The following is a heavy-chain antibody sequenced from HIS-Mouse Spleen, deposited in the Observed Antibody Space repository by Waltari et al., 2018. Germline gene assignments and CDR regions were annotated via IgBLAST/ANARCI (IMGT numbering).Heavy chain of an antibody. D-gene: IGHD1-26*01. Sequence: QVQLVESGGGVVQPGRSLRLSCAASGFTFSSYAMHWVGQAPGEGLGWVAVISYDGSNKYYADSVKGRFTISRDNSKNPLYLQMNSLRAEDTAVYYCARVISGGFDYWGQGTLVTVSS. CDR2: ISYDGSNK. CDR3: ARVISGGFDY. V-gene: IGHV3-30-3*01. J-gene: IGHJ4*02. CDR1: GFTFSSYA.